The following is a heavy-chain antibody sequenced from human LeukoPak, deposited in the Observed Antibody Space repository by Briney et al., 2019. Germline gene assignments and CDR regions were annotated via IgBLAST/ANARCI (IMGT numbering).Heavy chain of an antibody. Sequence: ASVKVSCKASGYSFINYGINWVRQAPGQGLEWMGGIIPIFGTANYAQKFQGRVTITADESTSTAYMELSSLRSEDTAVYYCATASGSLDAFDIWGQGTMVTVSS. CDR3: ATASGSLDAFDI. J-gene: IGHJ3*02. D-gene: IGHD1-26*01. V-gene: IGHV1-69*13. CDR2: IIPIFGTA. CDR1: GYSFINYG.